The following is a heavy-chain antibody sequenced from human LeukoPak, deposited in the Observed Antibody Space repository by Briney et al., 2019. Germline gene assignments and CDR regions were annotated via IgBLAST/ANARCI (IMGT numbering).Heavy chain of an antibody. V-gene: IGHV3-64D*08. CDR1: GFTFSTNS. J-gene: IGHJ5*02. D-gene: IGHD1-26*01. Sequence: GGSLRLSCSASGFTFSTNSMHWVRQAPGKGLEFVSAITSNGGSTYYADSVKGRFTISRDNSKNTLYLQMSSPRAEDTAVYYCVTVGMTSIWSYLRFDPRGQGTLVSVSS. CDR3: VTVGMTSIWSYLRFDP. CDR2: ITSNGGST.